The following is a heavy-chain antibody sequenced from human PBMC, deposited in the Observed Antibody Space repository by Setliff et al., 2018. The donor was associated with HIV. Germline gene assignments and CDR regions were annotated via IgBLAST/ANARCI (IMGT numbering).Heavy chain of an antibody. CDR1: GGSINRGTYY. CDR3: APGEGVASTYYHD. V-gene: IGHV4-61*10. Sequence: PSETLSLTCSVSGGSINRGTYYWTWIRQSAGKGLEWIGHIYITGDTDYNPSLKSRVTILMDLSRNQLSLHLASVTTADTAVYFCAPGEGVASTYYHDWGQGTQVTVSS. J-gene: IGHJ4*01. D-gene: IGHD3-3*01. CDR2: IYITGDT.